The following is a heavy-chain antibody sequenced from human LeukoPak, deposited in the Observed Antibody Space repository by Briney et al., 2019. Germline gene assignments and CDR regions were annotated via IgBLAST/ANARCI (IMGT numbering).Heavy chain of an antibody. CDR3: AKEEQWLPGDY. Sequence: GGSLRLSCAASGFTFSTYAMSWARQAPGKGLEWVSAISGSGVSTYYADSVKGRFTISRDNSKNTLYLQMNSLRAEDTAVYYCAKEEQWLPGDYWGQGTLVTASS. CDR2: ISGSGVST. D-gene: IGHD6-19*01. V-gene: IGHV3-23*01. CDR1: GFTFSTYA. J-gene: IGHJ4*02.